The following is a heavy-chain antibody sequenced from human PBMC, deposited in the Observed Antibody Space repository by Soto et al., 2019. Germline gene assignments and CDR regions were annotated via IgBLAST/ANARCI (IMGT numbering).Heavy chain of an antibody. V-gene: IGHV1-18*04. CDR3: ARAGKYYYGSGSPYYYGMDV. CDR1: GYTFTSYG. J-gene: IGHJ6*02. Sequence: QVQLVQSGAEVKKPGASVKVSCKASGYTFTSYGVSWVRQAPGHGLEWMGWISGYNGNTNYAQKLQGRVTMTTDTATSTAYMEVRSRRSDDTAVYYCARAGKYYYGSGSPYYYGMDVWGQGITVTVSS. CDR2: ISGYNGNT. D-gene: IGHD3-10*01.